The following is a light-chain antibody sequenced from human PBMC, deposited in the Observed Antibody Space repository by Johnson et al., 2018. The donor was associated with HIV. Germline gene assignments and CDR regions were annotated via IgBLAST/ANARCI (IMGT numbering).Light chain of an antibody. CDR3: GTWDNSLSIGYV. V-gene: IGLV1-51*02. CDR1: GSNIGSHY. J-gene: IGLJ1*01. Sequence: QAVLTQPPSVSAAPGQRVTISCSGRGSNIGSHYVSWYQQLPGTAPKLLIFENDKRPSGIPDRFSGSKSGTSATLGITGLQAGDAADYYCGTWDNSLSIGYVFGTGTKGTGL. CDR2: END.